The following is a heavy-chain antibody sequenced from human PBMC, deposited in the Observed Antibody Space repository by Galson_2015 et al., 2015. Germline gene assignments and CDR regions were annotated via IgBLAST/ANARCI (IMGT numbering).Heavy chain of an antibody. J-gene: IGHJ5*01. V-gene: IGHV3-48*02. CDR3: ARGLGSMNKRDHRFDS. Sequence: SLRLSCAASGFIFGTQSMNWVRQAPGKGLEWVSYISSVSSSTNYADSVKGRFTIYRDNAQNSLYLQMNNLRDEDTAVYYCARGLGSMNKRDHRFDSWGQGTLVTVSS. CDR1: GFIFGTQS. CDR2: ISSVSSST. D-gene: IGHD3-10*01.